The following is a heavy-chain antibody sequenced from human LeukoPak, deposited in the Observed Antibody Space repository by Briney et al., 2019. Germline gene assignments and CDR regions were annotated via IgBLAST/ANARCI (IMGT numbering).Heavy chain of an antibody. CDR2: IKEDGGEI. J-gene: IGHJ5*02. V-gene: IGHV3-7*04. Sequence: GGSLRLSCAASGFSFSRFWMTWVRQAPGKGLEWVASIKEDGGEIYYVDSVKGRFTISRDNAQNSLFLQMTSLRAEDTAVYYCAKDYSSGWYEGNWFDPWGQGTLVTVSS. CDR1: GFSFSRFW. CDR3: AKDYSSGWYEGNWFDP. D-gene: IGHD6-19*01.